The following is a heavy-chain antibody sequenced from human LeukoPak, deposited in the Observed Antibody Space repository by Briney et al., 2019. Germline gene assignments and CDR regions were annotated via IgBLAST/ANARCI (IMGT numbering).Heavy chain of an antibody. CDR2: ISGSGGST. CDR3: AKDMGLQRYYFDY. CDR1: GFTFSSYA. V-gene: IGHV3-23*01. J-gene: IGHJ4*02. D-gene: IGHD5-24*01. Sequence: GGSLRLSCAASGFTFSSYAMSWVRQAPGKGLELVSAISGSGGSTYYADSVKGRFTISRDNSKNTLYLQMNSLRAEDTAVYYCAKDMGLQRYYFDYWGQGTLVTVSS.